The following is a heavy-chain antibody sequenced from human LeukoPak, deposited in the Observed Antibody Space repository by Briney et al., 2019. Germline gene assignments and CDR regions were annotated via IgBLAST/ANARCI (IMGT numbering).Heavy chain of an antibody. D-gene: IGHD4-17*01. CDR2: IRYDGSNK. CDR3: ARDLGLRGNCIDY. J-gene: IGHJ4*02. CDR1: GFTFSSYG. Sequence: GGSLRLSCAASGFTFSSYGMHWVRQAPGKGLEWVAFIRYDGSNKYYADSVKGRFTISRDNSKNTLYLQMNSLRAEDTAVYYCARDLGLRGNCIDYWGQGTLVTVSS. V-gene: IGHV3-30*02.